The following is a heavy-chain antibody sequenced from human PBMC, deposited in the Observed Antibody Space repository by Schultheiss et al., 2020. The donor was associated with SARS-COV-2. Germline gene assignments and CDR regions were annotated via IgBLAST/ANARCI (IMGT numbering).Heavy chain of an antibody. Sequence: GSLRLSCAASGLTFRTDTMNWVRQAPGKGLEWVATISSGSRYMYYADSVKGRFTISRDNSKNTLYLQMNSLRAEDTAVYYCARGSWLVPRGGNFDYWGQGTLVTVSS. J-gene: IGHJ4*02. CDR3: ARGSWLVPRGGNFDY. V-gene: IGHV3-21*01. CDR2: ISSGSRYM. D-gene: IGHD6-19*01. CDR1: GLTFRTDT.